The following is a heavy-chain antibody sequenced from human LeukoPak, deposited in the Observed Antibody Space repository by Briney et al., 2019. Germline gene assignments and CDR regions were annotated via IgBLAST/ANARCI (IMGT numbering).Heavy chain of an antibody. CDR1: GYTLTELS. CDR3: ATNLPSYAFDI. V-gene: IGHV1-24*01. Sequence: ASVKVSCQVSGYTLTELSMHWVRQAPGKGLEWMGGFDPEDGETIYAQKFQGRVIMTEDTSTDTAYMELSSLRSEDTAVYYCATNLPSYAFDIWGQGTMVTVSS. CDR2: FDPEDGET. J-gene: IGHJ3*02.